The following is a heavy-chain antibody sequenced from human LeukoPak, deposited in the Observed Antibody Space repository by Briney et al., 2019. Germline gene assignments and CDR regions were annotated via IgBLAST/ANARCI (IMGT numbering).Heavy chain of an antibody. V-gene: IGHV1-46*01. Sequence: ASVKVSCKASGYTFTSYYMHWVRQAPGQGLEWMGIINPSGGSTSYAQKFQGRVTMTRDTSISTAYMELSRLRSDDTAVYYCAFLSGFMGDYWGQGTLVTVSS. CDR2: INPSGGST. CDR3: AFLSGFMGDY. J-gene: IGHJ4*02. CDR1: GYTFTSYY. D-gene: IGHD6-19*01.